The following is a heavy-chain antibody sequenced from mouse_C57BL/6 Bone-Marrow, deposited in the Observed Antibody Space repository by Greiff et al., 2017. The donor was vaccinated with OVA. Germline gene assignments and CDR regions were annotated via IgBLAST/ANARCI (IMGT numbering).Heavy chain of an antibody. CDR2: IDPENGDT. Sequence: VQLQQSGAELVRPGASVKLSCTASGFNIKDDYMHWVKQRPEQGLEWIGWIDPENGDTEYASKFQGKATITADTSSNTAYLQLSSQTSEDTAVYYCTSYGNFDYWGQGTTLTVSS. V-gene: IGHV14-4*01. D-gene: IGHD2-1*01. J-gene: IGHJ2*01. CDR3: TSYGNFDY. CDR1: GFNIKDDY.